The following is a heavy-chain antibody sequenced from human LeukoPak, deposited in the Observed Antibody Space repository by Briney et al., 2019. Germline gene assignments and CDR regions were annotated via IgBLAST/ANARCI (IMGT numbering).Heavy chain of an antibody. J-gene: IGHJ4*02. V-gene: IGHV1-18*01. CDR1: GYTFTSYG. Sequence: ASVKVSCKASGYTFTSYGISWVRQAPGQGLEWMGWISAYNGNTNYAQKLQDRVTMTTDTSTSTAYMELRSLRSDDTAVYYCAKDLSYYYDSSGYFDYWGQGTLVTVSS. CDR3: AKDLSYYYDSSGYFDY. D-gene: IGHD3-22*01. CDR2: ISAYNGNT.